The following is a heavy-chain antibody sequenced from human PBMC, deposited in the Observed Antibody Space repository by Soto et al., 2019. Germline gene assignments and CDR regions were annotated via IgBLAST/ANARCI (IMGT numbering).Heavy chain of an antibody. J-gene: IGHJ4*02. CDR2: IYTSGST. CDR1: GGSISSYY. D-gene: IGHD6-19*01. CDR3: ARTIAVAGRWYFDY. V-gene: IGHV4-4*07. Sequence: SETLSLTCTVSGGSISSYYWSWIRQPAGKGLEWIGRIYTSGSTNYNPSLKSRVTMSVDTSKNQFSLKLSSVTAADTAVYYCARTIAVAGRWYFDYWGQGTLVTVSS.